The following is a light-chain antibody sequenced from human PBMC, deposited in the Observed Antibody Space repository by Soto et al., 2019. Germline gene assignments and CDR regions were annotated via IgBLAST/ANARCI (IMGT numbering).Light chain of an antibody. V-gene: IGKV3-15*01. Sequence: DIVMTQSPATLSVSPVERATLSCRASQSLNTKLAWYQQKPGQAPRLLISGATARAPGIPARFSGSGSGTEFTLTISSLEPEDFAVYYCQQYNNWPITFGQGTRLEIK. CDR1: QSLNTK. J-gene: IGKJ5*01. CDR2: GAT. CDR3: QQYNNWPIT.